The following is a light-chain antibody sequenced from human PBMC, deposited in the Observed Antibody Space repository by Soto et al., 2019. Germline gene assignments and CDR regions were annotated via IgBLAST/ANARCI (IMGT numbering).Light chain of an antibody. CDR2: DND. CDR1: SSNIGSNP. J-gene: IGLJ1*01. Sequence: QSVLTQPPSASGTPGQRVTISASGSSSNIGSNPVSWYQQRPGTAPRLLIYDNDERPSGVPVRFSGSKSATSASLAISGLHSEDEGDYYCATWDDSRNGYVFGPGTKVTVL. CDR3: ATWDDSRNGYV. V-gene: IGLV1-44*01.